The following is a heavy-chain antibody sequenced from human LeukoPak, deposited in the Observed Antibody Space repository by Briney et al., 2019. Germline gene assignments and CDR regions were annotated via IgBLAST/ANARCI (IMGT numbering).Heavy chain of an antibody. CDR2: IYYSGST. V-gene: IGHV4-59*01. CDR1: GGSISSYY. Sequence: SSETLSLTCTVSGGSISSYYWSWIRQPPGKGLEWIGYIYYSGSTNYNPSLKSRVTISVDTSKNQFSLKLSSVTAADTAVYYCARDRDDFWSGFDGERWFDPWGQGTLVTVSS. CDR3: ARDRDDFWSGFDGERWFDP. J-gene: IGHJ5*02. D-gene: IGHD3-3*01.